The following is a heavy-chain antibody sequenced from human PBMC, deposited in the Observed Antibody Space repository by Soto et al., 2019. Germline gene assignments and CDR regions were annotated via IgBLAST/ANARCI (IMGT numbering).Heavy chain of an antibody. CDR1: GFTFSSYG. CDR3: ARGYCTNGVCYRRYYYYYMGV. V-gene: IGHV3-33*01. Sequence: GGSLRLSCAASGFTFSSYGMHWVRQAPGKGLEWVAVIWYDGSNKYYADSVKGRFTISRDNAKNSLYLQMNSLRAEDTAVYYCARGYCTNGVCYRRYYYYYMGVWGKGTTVTVSS. D-gene: IGHD2-8*01. J-gene: IGHJ6*03. CDR2: IWYDGSNK.